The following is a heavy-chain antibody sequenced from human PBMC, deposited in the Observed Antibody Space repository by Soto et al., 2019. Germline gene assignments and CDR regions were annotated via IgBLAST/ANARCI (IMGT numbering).Heavy chain of an antibody. V-gene: IGHV5-51*01. CDR1: GYTFSTYW. J-gene: IGHJ4*02. Sequence: VESLTISCKVSGYTFSTYWIAWVLQMPGKGLEWMGIIYPGDSDTKYSPAFQGQVTISADKSINTAYLQWSSLKASDTAMYYCARKFAPEFFDSWGQGTMVTVSS. CDR2: IYPGDSDT. D-gene: IGHD3-10*01. CDR3: ARKFAPEFFDS.